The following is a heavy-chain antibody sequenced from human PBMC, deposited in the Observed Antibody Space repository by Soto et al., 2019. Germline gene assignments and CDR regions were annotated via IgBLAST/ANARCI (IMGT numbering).Heavy chain of an antibody. Sequence: SETLSLTCTVSGGSISSSSYYWGWIRQPPGKGLEWIGSIYYSGSTYYNPSLKSRVTISVDTSKNQFSLKLSSVTAADTAVYYCARTYYNWNDRGAFDIWGQGTMVTVS. CDR2: IYYSGST. J-gene: IGHJ3*02. CDR3: ARTYYNWNDRGAFDI. CDR1: GGSISSSSYY. D-gene: IGHD1-1*01. V-gene: IGHV4-39*01.